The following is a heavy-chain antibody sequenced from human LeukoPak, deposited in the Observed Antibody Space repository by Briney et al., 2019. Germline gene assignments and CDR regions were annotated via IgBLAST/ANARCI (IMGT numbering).Heavy chain of an antibody. CDR3: ASQIGYCSGGSCYFADY. V-gene: IGHV4-34*01. CDR2: INHSGST. CDR1: GGSFSGYY. Sequence: SETLSLTCAVYGGSFSGYYWSWIRQPPGKGLEWIGEINHSGSTNYNPPLKSRVTISVDTSKNQFSLKLGSVTAADTAVYYCASQIGYCSGGSCYFADYWGQGTLVTVSS. D-gene: IGHD2-15*01. J-gene: IGHJ4*02.